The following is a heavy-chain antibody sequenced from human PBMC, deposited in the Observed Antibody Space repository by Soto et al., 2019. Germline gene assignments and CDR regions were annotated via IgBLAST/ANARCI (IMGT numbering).Heavy chain of an antibody. Sequence: QVQLVQSGAEVKKPGSSVTVSCTASGGTLTSFTIYWVRQAPGQGFEWMGGFIPRIDKINYAQKFQGRVTLSADESSNTAYLELSSLTSEDTAVYYCARGWVEEAFDIWGQGTLVTMSS. CDR3: ARGWVEEAFDI. J-gene: IGHJ3*02. D-gene: IGHD2-15*01. CDR2: FIPRIDKI. CDR1: GGTLTSFT. V-gene: IGHV1-69*01.